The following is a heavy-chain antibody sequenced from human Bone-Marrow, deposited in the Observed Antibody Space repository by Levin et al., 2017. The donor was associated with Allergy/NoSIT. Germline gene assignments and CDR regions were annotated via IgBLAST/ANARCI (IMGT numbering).Heavy chain of an antibody. Sequence: PGGSLRLSCAASGFNFGDYYMAWIRQAPGKGPECVSYMSGSGTRVHYADSLKGRFTISRDNAQNSLFLVIDNLRAEDTAVYYCARDRFQGIATRTFDLWGQGTPVTVSS. CDR1: GFNFGDYY. J-gene: IGHJ4*02. CDR2: MSGSGTRV. CDR3: ARDRFQGIATRTFDL. V-gene: IGHV3-11*01. D-gene: IGHD6-13*01.